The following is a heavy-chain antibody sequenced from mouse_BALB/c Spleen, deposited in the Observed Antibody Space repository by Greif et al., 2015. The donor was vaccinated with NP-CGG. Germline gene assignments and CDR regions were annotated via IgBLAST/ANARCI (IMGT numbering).Heavy chain of an antibody. J-gene: IGHJ2*01. CDR1: GFTSSSFG. Sequence: EVMLVESGGGLVQPGGSRKLSCAASGFTSSSFGMHWVRQAPEKGLEWVAYISSGSSTIYYADTVKGRFTISRDNPKNTLFLQMTSLRSEDTAMYYCARSHRYDAFDYWGQGTTLTVSS. CDR3: ARSHRYDAFDY. V-gene: IGHV5-17*02. D-gene: IGHD2-14*01. CDR2: ISSGSSTI.